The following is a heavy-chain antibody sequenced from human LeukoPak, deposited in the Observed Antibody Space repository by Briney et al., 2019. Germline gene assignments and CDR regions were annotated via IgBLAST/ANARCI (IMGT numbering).Heavy chain of an antibody. CDR3: ARDLRAPYYDSSGQRGFDP. CDR2: IYTSGST. D-gene: IGHD3-22*01. V-gene: IGHV4-4*07. Sequence: SETLSLTCTVSGGSISSYYWSWIRQPAGKGLEWIGRIYTSGSTNYNPSLKSRVTMSVDMSKNQFSLKLSSVTAADTAVYYCARDLRAPYYDSSGQRGFDPWGQGTLVTVSS. J-gene: IGHJ5*02. CDR1: GGSISSYY.